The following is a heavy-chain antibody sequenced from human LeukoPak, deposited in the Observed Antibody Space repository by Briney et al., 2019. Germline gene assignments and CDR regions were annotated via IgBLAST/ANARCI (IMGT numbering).Heavy chain of an antibody. CDR3: ARAAGTFDPFDY. CDR2: IYYSGST. D-gene: IGHD6-13*01. Sequence: SETLSLTCTVSGGSISSYYWSWIRQPPGKGLEWIGYIYYSGSTNYNPSLKSRVTISVDTSKNQFSLKLSSVTAADTAVYYCARAAGTFDPFDYGGQGTLVTVSS. J-gene: IGHJ4*02. CDR1: GGSISSYY. V-gene: IGHV4-59*01.